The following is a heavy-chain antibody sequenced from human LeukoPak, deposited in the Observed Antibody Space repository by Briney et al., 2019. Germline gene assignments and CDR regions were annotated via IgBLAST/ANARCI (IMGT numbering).Heavy chain of an antibody. CDR1: GYTFTGYY. D-gene: IGHD6-19*01. V-gene: IGHV1-2*02. J-gene: IGHJ4*02. CDR3: ARGAYRIAVAGYYFDY. Sequence: ASVKVSCKASGYTFTGYYMHWVRQAPGQGLAWMGWINPNSGGTNYAQKFQGRVTMTRDTSISTAYMELSRLRSDDTAVYYCARGAYRIAVAGYYFDYWGQGTLVTVSS. CDR2: INPNSGGT.